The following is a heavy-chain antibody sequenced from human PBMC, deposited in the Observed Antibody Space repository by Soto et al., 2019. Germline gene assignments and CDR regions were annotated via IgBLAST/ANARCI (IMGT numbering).Heavy chain of an antibody. V-gene: IGHV3-30*03. CDR2: ISYDGSNK. Sequence: QVQLVESGGGVVQPGRSLRLSCAASGFTFSSYGMHWVRQAPGKGLEWVAVISYDGSNKYYADSVKGRFTISRDNSKNTLYLQMNSLRAEDTAVYYCAILLGWDYYDSSGYSNFDYWGQRTLVTVSS. CDR1: GFTFSSYG. J-gene: IGHJ4*02. CDR3: AILLGWDYYDSSGYSNFDY. D-gene: IGHD3-22*01.